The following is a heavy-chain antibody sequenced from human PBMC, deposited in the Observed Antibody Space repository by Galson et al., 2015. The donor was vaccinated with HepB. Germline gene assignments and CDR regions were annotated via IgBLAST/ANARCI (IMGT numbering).Heavy chain of an antibody. Sequence: SLRLSCAASGFTFSSYAMHWVRQAPGKGLEWVAVISYDGSNKYYADSVKGRFTISRDNSKNTLYLQMNSLRAEDTAVYYCARDPVVAVAGPYYYYGMDVWGQGTTVTVSS. V-gene: IGHV3-30-3*01. CDR2: ISYDGSNK. CDR3: ARDPVVAVAGPYYYYGMDV. D-gene: IGHD6-19*01. J-gene: IGHJ6*02. CDR1: GFTFSSYA.